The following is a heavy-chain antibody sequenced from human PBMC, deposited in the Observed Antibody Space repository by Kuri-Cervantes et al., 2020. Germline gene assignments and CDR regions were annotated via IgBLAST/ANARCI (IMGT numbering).Heavy chain of an antibody. D-gene: IGHD3-16*01. CDR1: GGTFTRYA. CDR3: ARGWGGLSKYKGVAYYYYYMDV. V-gene: IGHV1-69*05. Sequence: SSVKVSCKASGGTFTRYAFVWVRQAPAQGLEWMGGVIPTLGTTNNAQKFRGRVTFTTSESTRTVYMDLRGLRSGDTAVYYCARGWGGLSKYKGVAYYYYYMDVWGKGTTVTVSS. J-gene: IGHJ6*03. CDR2: VIPTLGTT.